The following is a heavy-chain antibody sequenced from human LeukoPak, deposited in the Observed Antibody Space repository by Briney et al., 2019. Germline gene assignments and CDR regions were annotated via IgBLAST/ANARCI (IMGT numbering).Heavy chain of an antibody. V-gene: IGHV3-11*01. CDR2: ISSSGSTI. Sequence: PGGSLRLSCVGSGFTLSSYAMSWIRQAPGKGLEWVSYISSSGSTIYYADSVKGRFTISRDNAKNSLYLQMNSLRAEDTAVYYCATSLHYYDSSPRSEWGQGTLVTVSS. J-gene: IGHJ4*02. CDR1: GFTLSSYA. CDR3: ATSLHYYDSSPRSE. D-gene: IGHD3-22*01.